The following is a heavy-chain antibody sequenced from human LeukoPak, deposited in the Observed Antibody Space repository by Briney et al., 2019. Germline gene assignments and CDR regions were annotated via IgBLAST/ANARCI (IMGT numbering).Heavy chain of an antibody. D-gene: IGHD3-3*01. Sequence: ASVKVSCKASGYTLTNHFMHWVRQAPGQGLEWMGIINPSGGGSTSYARKLQGRVTMTTDTSTSTAYMELRSLRSDDTAVYYCARDDRFLEFRPGGWFDPWGQGTLVTVSS. J-gene: IGHJ5*02. CDR3: ARDDRFLEFRPGGWFDP. V-gene: IGHV1-46*01. CDR1: GYTLTNHF. CDR2: INPSGGGST.